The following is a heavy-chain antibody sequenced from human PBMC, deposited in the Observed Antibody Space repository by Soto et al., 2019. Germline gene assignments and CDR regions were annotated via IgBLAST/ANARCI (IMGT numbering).Heavy chain of an antibody. CDR3: ARRAVAGTWFFDY. J-gene: IGHJ4*02. CDR2: IYSGGST. Sequence: EVQLVETGGGLIQPGGSLRLSCAASGFTVSSNYMSWVRQAPGKGLEWVSVIYSGGSTYYADSVKGRFTISRDNSKNTLYLQMTSLRAEDTAVYYCARRAVAGTWFFDYWGQGTLVTVSS. V-gene: IGHV3-53*02. CDR1: GFTVSSNY. D-gene: IGHD6-19*01.